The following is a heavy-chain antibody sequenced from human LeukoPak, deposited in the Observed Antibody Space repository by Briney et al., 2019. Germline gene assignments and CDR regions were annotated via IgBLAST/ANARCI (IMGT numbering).Heavy chain of an antibody. CDR2: ISYDGSNK. CDR1: GFTFSSYA. Sequence: GGSLRLSCAASGFTFSSYAMHWVRQAPGKGLEWVAVISYDGSNKYYADSVKGRFTISRDNSKNTLYLQMNSLRAEDTAVYYCAKAAMASSPDYWGQGTLVTVSS. V-gene: IGHV3-30-3*01. J-gene: IGHJ4*02. D-gene: IGHD5-18*01. CDR3: AKAAMASSPDY.